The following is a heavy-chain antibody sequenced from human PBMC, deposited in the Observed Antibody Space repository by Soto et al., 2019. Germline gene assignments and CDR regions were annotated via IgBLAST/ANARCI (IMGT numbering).Heavy chain of an antibody. Sequence: QVQLVESGGGVVQPGRSLRLSCAASGFTFSSYAMDWVRQAPGKGLEWVAVISYDGSNKYYADSVKGRFTISRDNSKNALYLQMNSLRAEDTAIYYCARDFSGWYSVDYWGQGTLVNVSS. CDR2: ISYDGSNK. D-gene: IGHD6-19*01. CDR3: ARDFSGWYSVDY. V-gene: IGHV3-30-3*01. J-gene: IGHJ4*02. CDR1: GFTFSSYA.